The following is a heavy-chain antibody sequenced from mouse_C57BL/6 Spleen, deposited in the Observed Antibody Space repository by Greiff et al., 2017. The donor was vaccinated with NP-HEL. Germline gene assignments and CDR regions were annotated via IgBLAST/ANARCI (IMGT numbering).Heavy chain of an antibody. D-gene: IGHD2-1*01. J-gene: IGHJ1*03. V-gene: IGHV1-4*01. CDR3: ARERVRWYFDV. CDR1: GYTFTSYT. CDR2: INPSSGYT. Sequence: VQLQQSGAELARPGASVKMSCKASGYTFTSYTMHWVKQRPGQGLEWIGYINPSSGYTKYNQKFKDKATLTADKSSSTAYMQLSSLTSEDSAVYYCARERVRWYFDVWGTGTTVTVSS.